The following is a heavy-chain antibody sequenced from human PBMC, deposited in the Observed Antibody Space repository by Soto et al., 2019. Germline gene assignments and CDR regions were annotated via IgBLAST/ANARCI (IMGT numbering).Heavy chain of an antibody. J-gene: IGHJ6*02. D-gene: IGHD3-3*01. CDR1: GYSFTSYW. CDR2: IYPGDSDT. V-gene: IGHV5-51*01. CDR3: ARTPYYDFWSGYYIPYYYYYGMDV. Sequence: GESLKISCKGFGYSFTSYWIGWVRQMPGKGLEWMGIIYPGDSDTRYSPSFQGQVTISADKSISTAYLQWSSLKASDTAMYYCARTPYYDFWSGYYIPYYYYYGMDVWGQGTTVTVSS.